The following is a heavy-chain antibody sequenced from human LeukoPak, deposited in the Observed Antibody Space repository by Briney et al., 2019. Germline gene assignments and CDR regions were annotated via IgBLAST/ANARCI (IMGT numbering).Heavy chain of an antibody. V-gene: IGHV4-34*01. CDR1: GGSFSGYY. Sequence: PSGTLSLTCAVYGGSFSGYYWSWIRQPPGKGLEWIGEINHSGSTNYNPSLKSRVTISVDTSKNQFSLKLSSVTAADTAVYYCARALRYYGSGSYKFDYWGQGTLVTVSS. J-gene: IGHJ4*02. CDR3: ARALRYYGSGSYKFDY. D-gene: IGHD3-10*01. CDR2: INHSGST.